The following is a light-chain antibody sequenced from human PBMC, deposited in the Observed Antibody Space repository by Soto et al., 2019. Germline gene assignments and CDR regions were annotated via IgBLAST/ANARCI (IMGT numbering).Light chain of an antibody. Sequence: QSVLTQPRSVSGSPGQSVTISCTGTSSDVGGYNYVSWYQQHPGKAPKLMIYGVSKRPSGVPDRFSGSKSGNTASLTISGLQAEDEADYYCCSYAGSYTFYVFGTGTKVTVL. CDR1: SSDVGGYNY. V-gene: IGLV2-11*01. CDR3: CSYAGSYTFYV. J-gene: IGLJ1*01. CDR2: GVS.